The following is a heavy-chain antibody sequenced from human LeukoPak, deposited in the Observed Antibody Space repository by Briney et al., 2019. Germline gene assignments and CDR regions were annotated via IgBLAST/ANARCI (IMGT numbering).Heavy chain of an antibody. D-gene: IGHD3-22*01. CDR3: ARVEDSSGYPLDY. CDR2: ISSSSSYI. Sequence: GGSLRLSCAGSGFTFSSYSMNWVRQAPGKGLEWVSSISSSSSYIYYADSVKGRFTISRDNAKNSLYLQMNSLRAEDTAVYYCARVEDSSGYPLDYWGQGTLVTVSS. J-gene: IGHJ4*02. V-gene: IGHV3-21*01. CDR1: GFTFSSYS.